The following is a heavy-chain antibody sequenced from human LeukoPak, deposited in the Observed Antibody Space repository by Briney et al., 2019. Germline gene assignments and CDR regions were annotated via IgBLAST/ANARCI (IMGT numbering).Heavy chain of an antibody. V-gene: IGHV4-39*01. J-gene: IGHJ4*02. CDR1: DVSISSTTYY. D-gene: IGHD2-8*01. CDR2: IYYSGST. Sequence: SETLSLTCTVFDVSISSTTYYWGWIRQPPGKGLEWIGSIYYSGSTYYNPSLKSRVTISVDTSKNQFSLKLSSVTAADTAVYYCARRDVLTVYALDYWGQGTLVTVSS. CDR3: ARRDVLTVYALDY.